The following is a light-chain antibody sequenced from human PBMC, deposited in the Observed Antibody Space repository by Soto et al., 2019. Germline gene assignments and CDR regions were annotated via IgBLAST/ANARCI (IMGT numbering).Light chain of an antibody. J-gene: IGKJ2*01. V-gene: IGKV1-5*03. CDR2: KAS. Sequence: DIQMTQSPSTLSASVGDRVTITCRASQSISSWLAWYQQKPGKAPKLLIYKASNLESGVTSRFSGSGSGTEFTLTISSLQPDDFATYYCQQDNSYSPYTFGQGTKLEIK. CDR1: QSISSW. CDR3: QQDNSYSPYT.